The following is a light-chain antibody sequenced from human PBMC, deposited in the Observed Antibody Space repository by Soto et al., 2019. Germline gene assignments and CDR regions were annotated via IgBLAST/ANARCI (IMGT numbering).Light chain of an antibody. CDR1: QGIKDY. CDR3: HQRKSWPRT. J-gene: IGKJ1*01. Sequence: EIVMTQSPATLSVSPGERATLSCRASQGIKDYVAWFQQKPGQAPRLLIYGASTRATAIPARFSGSGSGTDFTLTIGSLEPEDFAVYYCHQRKSWPRTFGQGTKVDIK. V-gene: IGKV3-15*01. CDR2: GAS.